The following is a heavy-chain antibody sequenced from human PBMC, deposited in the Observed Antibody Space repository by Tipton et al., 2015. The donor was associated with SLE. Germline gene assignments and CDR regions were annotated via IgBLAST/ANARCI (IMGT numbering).Heavy chain of an antibody. J-gene: IGHJ4*02. D-gene: IGHD2-15*01. CDR2: INHSGST. CDR3: ASGTGYCSY. CDR1: GGSISSGSYY. V-gene: IGHV4-61*09. Sequence: TLSLTCTVSGGSISSGSYYWSWIRQPAGKGLEWIGEINHSGSTNYNPSLKSRVTISVDTSKNQFSLKLSSVTAADTAVYYCASGTGYCSYWGQGTLVTVSS.